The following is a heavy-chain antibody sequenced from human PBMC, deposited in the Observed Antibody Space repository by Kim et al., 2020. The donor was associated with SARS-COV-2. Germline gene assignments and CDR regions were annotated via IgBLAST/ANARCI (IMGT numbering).Heavy chain of an antibody. CDR3: ARAYGGSYLTAFDY. V-gene: IGHV3-30*04. J-gene: IGHJ4*02. D-gene: IGHD1-26*01. Sequence: GGSLRLSCAASGFTFSSYAMHWVRQAPGKGLEWVAVISYDGSNKYYPDSVKGRFTISRDNSKNTLYLQMNSLRAEDTAVYYCARAYGGSYLTAFDYWGQGTLVTVSS. CDR1: GFTFSSYA. CDR2: ISYDGSNK.